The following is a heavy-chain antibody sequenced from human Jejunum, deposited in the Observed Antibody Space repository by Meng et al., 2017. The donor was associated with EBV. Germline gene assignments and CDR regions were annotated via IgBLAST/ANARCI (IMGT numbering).Heavy chain of an antibody. Sequence: VQRAVPAPGLGRPSGTLSLPVAVAGYSIDSRNWWSWARQSPERGLEWIGEIYYSRSTNYNPSLKSRVTILVDRSENHFSLHLSSVTAADTAVYYCVRGGDYCLVYWGQGTLVTVSS. V-gene: IGHV4-4*02. CDR3: VRGGDYCLVY. J-gene: IGHJ4*02. CDR2: IYYSRST. CDR1: GYSIDSRNW. D-gene: IGHD2-21*02.